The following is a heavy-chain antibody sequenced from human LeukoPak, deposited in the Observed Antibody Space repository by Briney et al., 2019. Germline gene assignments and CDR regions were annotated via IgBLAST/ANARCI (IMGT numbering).Heavy chain of an antibody. CDR3: ARSTPGPRGYFDY. J-gene: IGHJ4*02. Sequence: GGSLRLSCAASGFTFSSYGIHWVRQAPGKGLEWVAVIWYDGSNKYYADSVKGRFTISRDNSKNTLYLQMNSLSAEDTAVYYCARSTPGPRGYFDYWGQGTLVTVSS. V-gene: IGHV3-33*01. D-gene: IGHD3-16*01. CDR1: GFTFSSYG. CDR2: IWYDGSNK.